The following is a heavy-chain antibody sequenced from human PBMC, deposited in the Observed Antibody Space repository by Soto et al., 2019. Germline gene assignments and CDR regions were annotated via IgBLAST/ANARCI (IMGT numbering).Heavy chain of an antibody. D-gene: IGHD4-17*01. Sequence: GGSLRLSCAASGFTFSSYSMNWVRQAPGKGLEWVSSISSSSSYIYYADSVKGRFTISRDNAKNSLYLQMNSLRAEDTAVYYCASFDLLFTVTRGNIDYWGQGTLVTVSS. J-gene: IGHJ4*02. CDR3: ASFDLLFTVTRGNIDY. CDR1: GFTFSSYS. CDR2: ISSSSSYI. V-gene: IGHV3-21*01.